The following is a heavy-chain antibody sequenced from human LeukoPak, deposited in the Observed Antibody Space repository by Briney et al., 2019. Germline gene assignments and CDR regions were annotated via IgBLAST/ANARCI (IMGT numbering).Heavy chain of an antibody. Sequence: ASVKVSCKASGYTFINNDINWVRQAPGQGLEWMAWIDPKNGNRSYAQSFQGRVTMITDTSISTAYMELRSLRSEDPAVYYCARSHTRKGFCGGGRCYPAVWWFDPWGQGTLVTVSS. V-gene: IGHV1-8*01. D-gene: IGHD2-15*01. CDR1: GYTFINND. CDR2: IDPKNGNR. J-gene: IGHJ5*02. CDR3: ARSHTRKGFCGGGRCYPAVWWFDP.